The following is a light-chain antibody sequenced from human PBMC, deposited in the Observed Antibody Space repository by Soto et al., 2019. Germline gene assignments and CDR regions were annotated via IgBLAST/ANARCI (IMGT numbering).Light chain of an antibody. CDR1: SSDVGSYNL. J-gene: IGLJ3*02. CDR2: EGS. CDR3: CSYASSSTFWV. V-gene: IGLV2-23*03. Sequence: QSALTQPASVSGSPGQSITMSCTGTSSDVGSYNLVSWNQQHPGKAPKLMIYEGSKRPSGVSNRFSGSKSGNTASLTISGLQAEDEADYYCCSYASSSTFWVFGGGTKLTVL.